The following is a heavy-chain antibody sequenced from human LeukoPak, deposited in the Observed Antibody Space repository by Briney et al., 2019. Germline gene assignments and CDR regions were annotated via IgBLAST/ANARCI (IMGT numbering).Heavy chain of an antibody. J-gene: IGHJ4*02. CDR2: IHRAGRT. CDR3: GKTDFYFNPIDY. Sequence: KPSGTLSLTCAVSGVSISNSEWWSGVRQPPGQGLEWIGEIHRAGRTRYNPSLKSRVTISMNYSKNQFSLKPTSVTAADTAIYYCGKTDFYFNPIDYWGPGSLVTVSS. CDR1: GVSISNSEW. D-gene: IGHD3-3*01. V-gene: IGHV4-4*02.